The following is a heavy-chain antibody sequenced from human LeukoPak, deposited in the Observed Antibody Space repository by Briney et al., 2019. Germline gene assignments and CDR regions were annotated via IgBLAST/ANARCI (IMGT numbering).Heavy chain of an antibody. CDR1: GFTFSSYS. CDR3: ARESADGYDY. J-gene: IGHJ4*02. V-gene: IGHV3-21*01. Sequence: SGGSLRLSCAASGFTFSSYSMNWVRQAPGKGLEWVSSISSSSSYIYYADSVKGRFTISRDNAKNSLYLQMNSLRAEDTAVYYCARESADGYDYWGQGTLVTVSS. CDR2: ISSSSSYI. D-gene: IGHD6-25*01.